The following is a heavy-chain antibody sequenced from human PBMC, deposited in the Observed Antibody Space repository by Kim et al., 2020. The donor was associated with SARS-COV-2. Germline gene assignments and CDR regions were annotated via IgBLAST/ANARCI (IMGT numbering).Heavy chain of an antibody. J-gene: IGHJ5*02. V-gene: IGHV1-2*02. D-gene: IGHD3-10*01. CDR1: GYTFTGYY. CDR2: NNPNSGGT. Sequence: ASVKVSCKASGYTFTGYYMHWVRQAPGQGLEWMGWNNPNSGGTHYAQKFQGRVTMTRDTSISTAYMELSRLRSDDTAVYYCAREGITMVRGVRSWFDPWGQGTLVTVSS. CDR3: AREGITMVRGVRSWFDP.